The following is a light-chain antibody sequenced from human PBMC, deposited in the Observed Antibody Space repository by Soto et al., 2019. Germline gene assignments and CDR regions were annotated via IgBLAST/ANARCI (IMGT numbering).Light chain of an antibody. CDR3: QSYDSSLSGRVV. Sequence: QPLLTQPPSVSGAPGQRVTISCTGSSSNIGAGYDVHWYQQLPGTAPKLLIYGNSNRPSGVPDRFSGSKSGTSASLAITGLQAEDEADYYCQSYDSSLSGRVVFGGGTKLTVL. V-gene: IGLV1-40*01. CDR2: GNS. J-gene: IGLJ2*01. CDR1: SSNIGAGYD.